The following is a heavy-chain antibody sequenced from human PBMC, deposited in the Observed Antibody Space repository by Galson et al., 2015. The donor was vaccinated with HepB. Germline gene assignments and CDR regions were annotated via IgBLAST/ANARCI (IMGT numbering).Heavy chain of an antibody. V-gene: IGHV1-18*01. J-gene: IGHJ4*02. CDR1: GYTFTNYG. Sequence: SVKVSCKASGYTFTNYGISWVRQAPGQGLEGMGWISAYNDNTDYAQRLQGRVTVTTDTSTSTAYMELRSLRSDDTAVYYCARDQGFCSGGSCLGGFDYWGQGTLVTVSS. D-gene: IGHD2-15*01. CDR3: ARDQGFCSGGSCLGGFDY. CDR2: ISAYNDNT.